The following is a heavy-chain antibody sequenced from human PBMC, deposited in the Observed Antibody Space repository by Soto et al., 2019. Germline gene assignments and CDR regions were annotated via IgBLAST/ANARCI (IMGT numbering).Heavy chain of an antibody. Sequence: PSETLSLTCTVSGGSISSSSYYWGWIRQPPGKGLEWIGSIYYSGSTYYNPSLKSRVTISVDTSKNQFSLKLSSVTAADTAVYYCARASSTVYYYYGMDVWGQGTTVTVYS. D-gene: IGHD4-17*01. V-gene: IGHV4-39*01. J-gene: IGHJ6*02. CDR2: IYYSGST. CDR1: GGSISSSSYY. CDR3: ARASSTVYYYYGMDV.